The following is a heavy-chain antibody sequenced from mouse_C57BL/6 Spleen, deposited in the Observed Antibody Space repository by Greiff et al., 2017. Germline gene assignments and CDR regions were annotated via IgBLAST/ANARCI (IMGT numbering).Heavy chain of an antibody. J-gene: IGHJ4*01. V-gene: IGHV5-17*01. CDR3: ARGGWDDYAMDD. D-gene: IGHD4-1*01. CDR1: GFTFSDYG. CDR2: ISSGSSTI. Sequence: EVKLQESGGGLVKPGGSLKLSCAASGFTFSDYGMHWVRQAPEKGLEWVAYISSGSSTIYYADTVKGRFTISRDNAKNTLFLQMTSLRSEDAAVYYCARGGWDDYAMDDWGQGTSVTVSS.